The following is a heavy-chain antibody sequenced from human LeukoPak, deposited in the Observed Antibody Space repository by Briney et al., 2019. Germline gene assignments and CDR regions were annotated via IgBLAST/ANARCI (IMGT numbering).Heavy chain of an antibody. J-gene: IGHJ4*02. CDR2: ISSSSSYI. V-gene: IGHV3-21*01. D-gene: IGHD1-26*01. CDR1: GFTFSSYS. CDR3: AVVGATMERFDY. Sequence: GGSQRLLCAASGFTFSSYSINWVRRSPGKGLEWLSSISSSSSYIYYADAVKVRFTISRDNAKNSLYLQMNSLRAEDTAVYYCAVVGATMERFDYWGQGTLVTVSS.